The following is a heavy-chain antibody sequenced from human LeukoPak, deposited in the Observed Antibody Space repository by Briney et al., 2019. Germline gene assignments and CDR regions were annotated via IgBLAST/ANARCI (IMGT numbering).Heavy chain of an antibody. J-gene: IGHJ4*02. CDR3: VKDQSALLWFGVDY. Sequence: GGSLRLSCSASGFTFSSYAMHWVRQAPGKGLEYVSAISSNGGSTHYADSVKGRFTISRDNSKNTLYLQMSSLRAEDTAVYYCVKDQSALLWFGVDYWGQGTLVTVSS. CDR1: GFTFSSYA. CDR2: ISSNGGST. V-gene: IGHV3-64D*06. D-gene: IGHD3-10*01.